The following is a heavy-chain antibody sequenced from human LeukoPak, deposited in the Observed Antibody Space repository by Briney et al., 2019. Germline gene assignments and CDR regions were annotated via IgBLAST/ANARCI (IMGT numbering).Heavy chain of an antibody. D-gene: IGHD3-22*01. V-gene: IGHV4-31*03. Sequence: PSETLSLTCTVSGGSISSGGYYWSWIRQHPGKGLEWIGYIYYSGSTYYNPSLKSRVTISVDTSKNQFSLKLSSVTAADTAVYYCARDSERKRYYYDSSGYSRVIDYWGQGTLVTVSS. J-gene: IGHJ4*02. CDR1: GGSISSGGYY. CDR2: IYYSGST. CDR3: ARDSERKRYYYDSSGYSRVIDY.